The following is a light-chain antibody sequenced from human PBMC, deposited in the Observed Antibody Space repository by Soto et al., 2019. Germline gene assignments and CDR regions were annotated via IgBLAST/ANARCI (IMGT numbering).Light chain of an antibody. CDR3: QQYTSSPALT. CDR2: DAS. V-gene: IGKV3-20*01. Sequence: EIVLTQAPGTLSLSPGDRATLSCRASQTLINTYLAWYQQRPGLAPRLLIYDASTRAPGIPDRFSGSGSGTDFTLTISRLEPEDVEVYYCQQYTSSPALTFGGGTRVDIK. CDR1: QTLINTY. J-gene: IGKJ4*01.